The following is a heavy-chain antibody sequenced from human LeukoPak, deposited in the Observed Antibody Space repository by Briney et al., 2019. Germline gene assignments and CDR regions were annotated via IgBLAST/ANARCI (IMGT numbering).Heavy chain of an antibody. CDR2: TNWNGGST. CDR3: ARGTELFYESSSYYSY. CDR1: GFTIDDYG. D-gene: IGHD3-22*01. V-gene: IGHV3-20*04. J-gene: IGHJ4*02. Sequence: PGGSVRRSCVASGFTIDDYGRGWVRQVPGKGLEWVSGTNWNGGSTGYADSVKGRFTISRDNAKNSLYLQMNRLRAEDTALYYCARGTELFYESSSYYSYWGQGTLVTVSS.